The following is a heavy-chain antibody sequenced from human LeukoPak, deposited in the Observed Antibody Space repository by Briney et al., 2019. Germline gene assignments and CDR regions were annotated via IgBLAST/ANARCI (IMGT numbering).Heavy chain of an antibody. CDR3: AKVGSGWYGVDY. Sequence: PGGSLRLSCEVSGIIFSGYGIHWVRQAPGKGLEWEAFIRYDGTNKYYADSVKGRFTISRDNSNNTLYLQMNSLRVEDTAVYYCAKVGSGWYGVDYWGQGTLVTVSS. CDR1: GIIFSGYG. CDR2: IRYDGTNK. D-gene: IGHD6-19*01. J-gene: IGHJ4*02. V-gene: IGHV3-30*02.